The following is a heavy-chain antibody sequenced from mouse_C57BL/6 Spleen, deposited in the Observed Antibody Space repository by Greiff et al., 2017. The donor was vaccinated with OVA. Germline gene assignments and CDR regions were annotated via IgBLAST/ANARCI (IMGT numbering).Heavy chain of an antibody. CDR1: GYTFTSYW. D-gene: IGHD2-4*01. J-gene: IGHJ3*01. CDR3: ASGDDYAWFAY. CDR2: IYPGSGST. Sequence: QVQLQQPGAELVKPGASVKMSCKASGYTFTSYWITWVKQRPGQGLEWIGDIYPGSGSTNYNEKFKSKATLTVATSSSTAYMQLSSLASEDSAVYYCASGDDYAWFAYWGQGTLVTVSA. V-gene: IGHV1-55*01.